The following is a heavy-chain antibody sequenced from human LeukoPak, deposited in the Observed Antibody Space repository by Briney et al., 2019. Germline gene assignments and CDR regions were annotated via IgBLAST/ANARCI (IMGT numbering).Heavy chain of an antibody. D-gene: IGHD6-19*01. V-gene: IGHV3-23*01. CDR1: GFTFSSYA. CDR2: IGGSGGST. Sequence: PGGSLRLSCAASGFTFSSYAMSWVRQAPGKGLEWVSAIGGSGGSTYYADSVKGRFTISRDNSKNTLYLQMNSLRAEDTAVYYCAKDKGRGYGSNSGWYYFDYWGQGTLVTVSS. CDR3: AKDKGRGYGSNSGWYYFDY. J-gene: IGHJ4*02.